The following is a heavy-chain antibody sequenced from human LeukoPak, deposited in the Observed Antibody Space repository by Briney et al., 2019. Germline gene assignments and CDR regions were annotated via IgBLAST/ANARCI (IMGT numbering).Heavy chain of an antibody. CDR1: GGSISSYY. V-gene: IGHV4-59*08. Sequence: SETLSLTCTVSGGSISSYYRSWIRQPPGKGLEWIGYIYYSGSTNYNPSLKSRVTISVDTSKNQFSLKLSSVTAADTAVYYCARMRAYCSGGSCYQIGMDVWGQGTTVTVSS. D-gene: IGHD2-15*01. CDR3: ARMRAYCSGGSCYQIGMDV. CDR2: IYYSGST. J-gene: IGHJ6*02.